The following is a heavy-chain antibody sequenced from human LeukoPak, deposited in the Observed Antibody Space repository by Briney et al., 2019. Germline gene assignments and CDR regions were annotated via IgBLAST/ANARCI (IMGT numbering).Heavy chain of an antibody. CDR2: INHSGST. D-gene: IGHD3-10*01. V-gene: IGHV4-34*01. CDR3: ARGRLEVSYGSGSYPLGY. Sequence: SETLSLTCAVYGGSFSGYYWGWIRQPPGKGLEWIGEINHSGSTNYNPSLKSRVTISVDTSKNQFSLKLSSVTAADTAVYYCARGRLEVSYGSGSYPLGYWGQGTLVTVSS. J-gene: IGHJ4*02. CDR1: GGSFSGYY.